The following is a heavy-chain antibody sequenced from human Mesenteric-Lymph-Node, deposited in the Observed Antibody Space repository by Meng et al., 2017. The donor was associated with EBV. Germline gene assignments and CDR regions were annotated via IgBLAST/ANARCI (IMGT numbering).Heavy chain of an antibody. J-gene: IGHJ4*02. CDR1: GGSFSGYY. D-gene: IGHD5-24*01. CDR3: ARGMATII. V-gene: IGHV4-34*01. Sequence: QVRVKEWGAGLLKPSETLSLTCSFYGGSFSGYYWSWIRQAPGKGLEWIGEINHSGSTNYNPSLKSRVTISVDTSKNQFSLKLSSVTAADTAVYYCARGMATIIWGQGTLVTVSS. CDR2: INHSGST.